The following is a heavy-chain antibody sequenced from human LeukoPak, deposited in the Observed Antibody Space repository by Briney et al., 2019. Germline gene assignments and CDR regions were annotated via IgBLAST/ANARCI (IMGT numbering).Heavy chain of an antibody. Sequence: GGSLRLSCVDSGFTFSSYEMNWVRQAPGKGLEWVANIKEDGSKKDYVDSVKGRFTISRDNAKNSLYLEMNSLRAEDTAVYYCARDNVRYYDSSGYHDYWGQGTLVTVSS. CDR3: ARDNVRYYDSSGYHDY. D-gene: IGHD3-22*01. V-gene: IGHV3-7*01. J-gene: IGHJ4*02. CDR1: GFTFSSYE. CDR2: IKEDGSKK.